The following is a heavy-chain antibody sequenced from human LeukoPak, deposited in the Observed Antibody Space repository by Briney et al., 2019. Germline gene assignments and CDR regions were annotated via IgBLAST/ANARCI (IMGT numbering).Heavy chain of an antibody. D-gene: IGHD1-20*01. CDR3: ATYNPSLDALDI. Sequence: SETLSLTCAVSGGSISSGGYSWSWIRQPPGKGLEWIGYIYHSGSTYYNPSLKSRVTISVDRSKNQFSLKLSSVTAADTAVYYCATYNPSLDALDIWGQGTMVTVSS. J-gene: IGHJ3*02. V-gene: IGHV4-30-2*01. CDR2: IYHSGST. CDR1: GGSISSGGYS.